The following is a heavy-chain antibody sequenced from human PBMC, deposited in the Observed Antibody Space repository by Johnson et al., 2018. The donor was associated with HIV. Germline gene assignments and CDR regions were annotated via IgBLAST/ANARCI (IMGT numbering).Heavy chain of an antibody. J-gene: IGHJ3*02. CDR1: GFIFDDYG. Sequence: VQLVESGGGVVRPGGSLRLSCAASGFIFDDYGMSWVRQAPGKGLEWVSGINWNGGSTGYADSVKGRFTISRDNSQNNLYLEMNGLRPEDTALYYCAKSTQASIVRESGPYGAFDIWGLGTMVTVSS. CDR3: AKSTQASIVRESGPYGAFDI. V-gene: IGHV3-20*04. CDR2: INWNGGST. D-gene: IGHD3-10*01.